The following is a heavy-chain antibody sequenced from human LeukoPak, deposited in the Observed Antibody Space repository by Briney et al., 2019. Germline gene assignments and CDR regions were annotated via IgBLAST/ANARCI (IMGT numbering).Heavy chain of an antibody. CDR1: GFTFSSYA. V-gene: IGHV3-23*01. D-gene: IGHD3-22*01. J-gene: IGHJ4*02. Sequence: GGSLRLSCAASGFTFSSYAMSWVRQAPGKGLEWVSAISGSGGSTYYADSVKGRFTISGDNSKNTLYLQMNSLRAEDTAVYYCAKDRQRRYYDSSGYYYFDYWGQGTLVTVSS. CDR3: AKDRQRRYYDSSGYYYFDY. CDR2: ISGSGGST.